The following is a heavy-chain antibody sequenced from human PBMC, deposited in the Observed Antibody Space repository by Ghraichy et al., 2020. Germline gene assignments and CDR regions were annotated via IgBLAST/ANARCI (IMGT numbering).Heavy chain of an antibody. J-gene: IGHJ6*03. CDR2: IYYSGST. CDR3: ARIAFYYYYMDV. D-gene: IGHD3-22*01. Sequence: SETLSLTCTVSGGSISSSSYYWGWIRQPPGKGLEWIGSIYYSGSTYYNPSLKSRVTISVDTSKNQFSLKLSSVTAADTAVYYCARIAFYYYYMDVWGKGTTVTVSS. CDR1: GGSISSSSYY. V-gene: IGHV4-39*01.